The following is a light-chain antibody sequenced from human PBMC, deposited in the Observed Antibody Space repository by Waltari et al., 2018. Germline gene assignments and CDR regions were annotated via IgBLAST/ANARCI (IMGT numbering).Light chain of an antibody. V-gene: IGLV2-23*02. Sequence: QSALTQPASVSGSPGQSITISCTGTSSDVGSYNLVPWYHQHPGKAPNLRIYDVRKRPAGVYSRFAGSKAGNTASLTISGLQAEDEADYYCCSYAGSSGVFGGGTKLTVL. CDR2: DVR. CDR3: CSYAGSSGV. CDR1: SSDVGSYNL. J-gene: IGLJ2*01.